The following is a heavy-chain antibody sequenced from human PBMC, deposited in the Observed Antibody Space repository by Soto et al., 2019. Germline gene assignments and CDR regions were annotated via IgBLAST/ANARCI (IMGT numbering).Heavy chain of an antibody. J-gene: IGHJ6*03. V-gene: IGHV6-1*01. CDR1: GDSVSSNSAA. CDR3: ARDKLGVRGVIINYYYYYMDV. Sequence: PSPTVSRTCAISGDSVSSNSAAWNWIRQSPSRGLEWLGRTYYRSKWHNDYAVSVKSRITINPDTSRNQFSLQLNSVTPEDTAVYYCARDKLGVRGVIINYYYYYMDVWGKGTTVTVSS. CDR2: TYYRSKWHN. D-gene: IGHD3-10*01.